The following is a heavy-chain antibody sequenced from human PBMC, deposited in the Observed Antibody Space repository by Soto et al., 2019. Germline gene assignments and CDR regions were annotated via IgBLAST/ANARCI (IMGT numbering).Heavy chain of an antibody. V-gene: IGHV4-4*02. D-gene: IGHD6-6*01. CDR1: GGSISSSNW. Sequence: PSETLSLTCAVSGGSISSSNWWSWVRQPPGKGLEWTGEIYHSGSTNYNPSLKSRVTISVDKSKNQFSLKLSSVTAADTAVYYCARAYSSSSVWGNYYYGMDVWGQGTTVTVSS. CDR2: IYHSGST. CDR3: ARAYSSSSVWGNYYYGMDV. J-gene: IGHJ6*02.